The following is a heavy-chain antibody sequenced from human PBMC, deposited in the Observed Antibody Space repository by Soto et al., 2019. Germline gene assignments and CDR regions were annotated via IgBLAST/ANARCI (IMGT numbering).Heavy chain of an antibody. V-gene: IGHV5-51*01. J-gene: IGHJ6*02. CDR2: IYPGDSDT. CDR3: ARHGKYDFWSGTAGYYYGMDV. Sequence: PGESLKISSKGARYSFTSYFIAWVRPMPGKGLEWVGIIYPGDSDTRYSPSFQGRVTISADKSISTAYLQWSSLKASDTAMYYCARHGKYDFWSGTAGYYYGMDVWGQGTTVTSP. CDR1: RYSFTSYF. D-gene: IGHD3-3*01.